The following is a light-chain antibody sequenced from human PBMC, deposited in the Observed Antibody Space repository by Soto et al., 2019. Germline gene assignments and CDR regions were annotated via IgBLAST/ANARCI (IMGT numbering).Light chain of an antibody. J-gene: IGLJ3*02. V-gene: IGLV8-61*01. Sequence: QTVVTQEPSFSVSHGRTVTLTCGLSSGSVSTRYYPSWYQQTPGQAPRTLIYSINTRSSGVPDRFSGSILGNKAALTITGAQADDESDYYCVLYMGSGIWVFGGETKLTV. CDR3: VLYMGSGIWV. CDR2: SIN. CDR1: SGSVSTRYY.